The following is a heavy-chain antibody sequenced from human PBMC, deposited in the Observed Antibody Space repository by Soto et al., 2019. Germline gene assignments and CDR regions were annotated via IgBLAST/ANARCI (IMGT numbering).Heavy chain of an antibody. J-gene: IGHJ4*02. V-gene: IGHV1-18*01. CDR3: ARDAQPKGVAADGASDY. D-gene: IGHD6-19*01. CDR2: ITTYNGNR. Sequence: ASVKVSCKASGYTFKNYGIEWVRQAPGQGLEWVGWITTYNGNRYSAEKFQGRVTMTTDTSTSTTYMELKSLTSDDTGVYYCARDAQPKGVAADGASDYWGQGTLVTVS. CDR1: GYTFKNYG.